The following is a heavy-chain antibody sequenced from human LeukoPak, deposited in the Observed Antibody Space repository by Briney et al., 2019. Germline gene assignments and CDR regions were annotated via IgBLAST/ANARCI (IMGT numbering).Heavy chain of an antibody. V-gene: IGHV3-30-3*01. CDR2: ISYDGSNK. J-gene: IGHJ4*02. Sequence: PGRSLRLSCAASGFTFSSYAMHWVRQAPGKGLEWVAVISYDGSNKYYEDSVKGRFTISRDNSKNTLYLQMNSLRAEDTAVYYCARVWPQYGSGSYTFDYWGQGTLVTVSS. CDR1: GFTFSSYA. CDR3: ARVWPQYGSGSYTFDY. D-gene: IGHD3-10*01.